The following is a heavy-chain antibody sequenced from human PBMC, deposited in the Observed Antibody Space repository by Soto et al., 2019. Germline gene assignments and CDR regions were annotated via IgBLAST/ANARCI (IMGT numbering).Heavy chain of an antibody. CDR1: GYTFTSYG. J-gene: IGHJ5*02. CDR2: IRAYNGKT. D-gene: IGHD3-3*01. CDR3: ARERGFWSGPVSPFDP. Sequence: QVQLVQSGAEVKKPGASVKVSCKASGYTFTSYGISWVRQAPGQGLEWMGWIRAYNGKTNSAQKLQGRVSMTTDTSTSTAYMELRSLRSDDTAVYYCARERGFWSGPVSPFDPWGQGSLVTVSS. V-gene: IGHV1-18*04.